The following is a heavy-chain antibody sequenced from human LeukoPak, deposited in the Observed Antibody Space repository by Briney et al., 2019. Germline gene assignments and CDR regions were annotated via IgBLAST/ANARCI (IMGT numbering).Heavy chain of an antibody. CDR3: ARLSDYYGSGSDFRLFDY. Sequence: SETLSLTCTVSGGSISSSSYYWGWIRQPPGKGLEWIGSIYYSGSTYYNPSLKSRSTISVDTSKNQFSLKLSSVTAADTAVYYCARLSDYYGSGSDFRLFDYWGQGTLVTVSS. J-gene: IGHJ4*02. V-gene: IGHV4-39*01. D-gene: IGHD3-10*01. CDR1: GGSISSSSYY. CDR2: IYYSGST.